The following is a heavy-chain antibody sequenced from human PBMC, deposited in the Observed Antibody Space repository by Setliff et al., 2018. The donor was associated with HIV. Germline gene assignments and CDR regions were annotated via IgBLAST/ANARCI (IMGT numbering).Heavy chain of an antibody. V-gene: IGHV1-69*13. CDR2: IIPLFGTT. J-gene: IGHJ4*02. Sequence: GPSVKVSCKASGGTFNNYAIGWVRQAPGQGLEWVGGIIPLFGTTNYAQKFQGRVTITADESTNTAHMELDSLRSIDTAMYYCATVFYYNSESYSLDYWGQGMLVTVSS. CDR3: ATVFYYNSESYSLDY. CDR1: GGTFNNYA. D-gene: IGHD3-10*01.